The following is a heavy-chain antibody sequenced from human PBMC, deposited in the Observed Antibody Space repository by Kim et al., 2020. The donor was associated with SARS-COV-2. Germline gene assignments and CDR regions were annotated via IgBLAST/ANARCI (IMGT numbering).Heavy chain of an antibody. D-gene: IGHD2-21*01. CDR1: GFTLTNSA. CDR2: IYNTDTT. V-gene: IGHV3-23*03. CDR3: ATYSGRRFAF. J-gene: IGHJ4*02. Sequence: GGSLRLSCEASGFTLTNSAMSWVRQAPGKGLDCVAVIYNTDTTYYPDSLRDRISIFRDNSKNTLYLQLDNLGAGDTALYYCATYSGRRFAFWGQGTPVTVSS.